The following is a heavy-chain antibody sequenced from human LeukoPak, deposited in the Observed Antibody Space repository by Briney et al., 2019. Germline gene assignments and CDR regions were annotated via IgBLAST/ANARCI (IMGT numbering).Heavy chain of an antibody. Sequence: SVKVSCKASGGTFSSYAISWVRQAPGQGLEWMGRIIPILGIANYAQKFQGRVTITADKSTSTAYMELSSLRSEDTAVYYCVTDCSSTSCYAPRYFDYWGQGTLVTVSS. CDR3: VTDCSSTSCYAPRYFDY. CDR1: GGTFSSYA. J-gene: IGHJ4*02. D-gene: IGHD2-2*01. V-gene: IGHV1-69*04. CDR2: IIPILGIA.